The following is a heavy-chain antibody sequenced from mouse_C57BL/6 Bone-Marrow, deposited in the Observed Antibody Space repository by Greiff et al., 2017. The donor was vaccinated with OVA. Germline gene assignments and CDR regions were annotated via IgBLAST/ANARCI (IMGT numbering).Heavy chain of an antibody. D-gene: IGHD2-1*01. J-gene: IGHJ2*01. Sequence: QVQLQQSGPELVKPGASVTLSCTASGYTFTEYSINWVKQRSGKGLAWIGWFYPGSGSIKYNANFKDKATLTADKSYSTVYMELSRVTSEDSAVYFCARHEEKRNTDNFDYWGQGTTLTVSS. CDR3: ARHEEKRNTDNFDY. CDR2: FYPGSGSI. V-gene: IGHV1-62-2*01. CDR1: GYTFTEYS.